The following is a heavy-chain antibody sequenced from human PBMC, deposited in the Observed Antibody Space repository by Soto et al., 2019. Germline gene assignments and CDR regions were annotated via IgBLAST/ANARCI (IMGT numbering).Heavy chain of an antibody. Sequence: GGSLRRSGAASGFTFSSYGMHWVRQAPGKGLEWVAVIWYDGSNKYYADSVKGRFTISRDNSKNTLYLQMNSLRAEDTAVYYCARDGQRTTYYDFWSGYHGMDVWGQGTTVTVSS. J-gene: IGHJ6*02. D-gene: IGHD3-3*01. CDR1: GFTFSSYG. CDR3: ARDGQRTTYYDFWSGYHGMDV. CDR2: IWYDGSNK. V-gene: IGHV3-33*01.